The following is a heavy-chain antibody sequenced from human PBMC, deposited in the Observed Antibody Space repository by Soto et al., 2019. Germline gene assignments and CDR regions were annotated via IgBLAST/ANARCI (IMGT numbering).Heavy chain of an antibody. CDR3: ARAKPPSYSSGWYGFDD. J-gene: IGHJ4*02. Sequence: GGSLRLSCAASGFTVNYNYMSWVRQAPGKGLEWVSVIYTDGSTYYADSVKGRFTISRDNSKNTLYLHMNSLRAEDTAIYYCARAKPPSYSSGWYGFDDWGQGTLVTVSS. CDR1: GFTVNYNY. V-gene: IGHV3-66*01. D-gene: IGHD6-19*01. CDR2: IYTDGST.